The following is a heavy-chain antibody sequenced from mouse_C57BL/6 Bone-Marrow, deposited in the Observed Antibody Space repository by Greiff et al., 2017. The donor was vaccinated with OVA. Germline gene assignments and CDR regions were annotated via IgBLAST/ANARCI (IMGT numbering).Heavy chain of an antibody. J-gene: IGHJ3*01. CDR1: GYTFTSYW. D-gene: IGHD2-14*01. V-gene: IGHV1-55*01. Sequence: QVQLQQPGAELVKPGASVKLSCKASGYTFTSYWITWVKQRPAQGLEWIGDIYPGSGSTNYHEKFKSKATLTVDTSSSTAYMLLSSLTSADAAVYYCAGVPGAYWGQGTLVTVSA. CDR2: IYPGSGST. CDR3: AGVPGAY.